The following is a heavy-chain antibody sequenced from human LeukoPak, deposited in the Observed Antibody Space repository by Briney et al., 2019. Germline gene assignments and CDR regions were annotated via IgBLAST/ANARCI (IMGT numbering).Heavy chain of an antibody. CDR2: ISYDGSNK. V-gene: IGHV3-30*18. CDR3: AKDRGHIVATFAFDY. D-gene: IGHD5-12*01. J-gene: IGHJ4*02. CDR1: GFTFSSYG. Sequence: GGSLRLSCAASGFTFSSYGMHWVRQAPGEGLEWVAVISYDGSNKYYADSVKGRFTISRDNSKNTLYLQMNSLRAEDTAVYYCAKDRGHIVATFAFDYWGQGTLVTVSS.